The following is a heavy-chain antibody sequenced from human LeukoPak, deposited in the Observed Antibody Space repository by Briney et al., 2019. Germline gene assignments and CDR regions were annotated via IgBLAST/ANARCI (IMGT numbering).Heavy chain of an antibody. CDR1: GGSFSGYY. CDR2: VNHSGST. J-gene: IGHJ4*02. V-gene: IGHV4-34*01. D-gene: IGHD4-17*01. Sequence: SETLSLTCAVYGGSFSGYYWSWIRQPPGKGLEWIGEVNHSGSTNYNPSLKSRVTMSVDTSKNQFSLKVNSMTAADTTVYYCARVDYGDYSKDFDYWGQGTLVTVSS. CDR3: ARVDYGDYSKDFDY.